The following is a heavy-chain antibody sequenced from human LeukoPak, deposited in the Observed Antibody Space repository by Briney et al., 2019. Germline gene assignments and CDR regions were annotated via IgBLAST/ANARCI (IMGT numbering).Heavy chain of an antibody. CDR1: GFTFSSYG. J-gene: IGHJ3*02. V-gene: IGHV3-33*01. D-gene: IGHD6-19*01. CDR2: IWYDGSNK. Sequence: GGSLRLSCAASGFTFSSYGMHWVSQAPGKGLEWVAVIWYDGSNKYYADFVKGRFTISRDNSKNTLYLQMNSLRAEDTAVYYCARTKQWLVPNDAFDIWGQGTMVTVSS. CDR3: ARTKQWLVPNDAFDI.